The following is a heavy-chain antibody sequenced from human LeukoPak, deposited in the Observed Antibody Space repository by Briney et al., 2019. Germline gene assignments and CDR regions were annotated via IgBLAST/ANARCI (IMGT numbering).Heavy chain of an antibody. V-gene: IGHV4-39*01. CDR2: IDYSGST. CDR1: GGSISSGGYY. J-gene: IGHJ3*02. Sequence: SETLSLTCTVSGGSISSGGYYWGWIRQPPGKGLEWIGSIDYSGSTYYNPSLKSRVTISADTSTNQFSLQLSSVTAADTAVYYCARHRGRPDAFDIWGQGTMVTVSS. CDR3: ARHRGRPDAFDI.